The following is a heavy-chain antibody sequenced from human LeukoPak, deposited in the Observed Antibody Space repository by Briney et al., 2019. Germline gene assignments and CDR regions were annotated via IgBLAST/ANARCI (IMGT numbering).Heavy chain of an antibody. CDR2: IKQDGSEK. V-gene: IGHV3-7*01. Sequence: GGSLRLSCAASGFTFSSYWMSWVRQAPGKGLEWVANIKQDGSEKYYVDSVKGRFTISRDNAKNSLYLQMNSLRAEDTAVYYCASVPWDCSSTSCYIGYYFDYWGQGTLVTVSS. CDR1: GFTFSSYW. CDR3: ASVPWDCSSTSCYIGYYFDY. D-gene: IGHD2-2*02. J-gene: IGHJ4*02.